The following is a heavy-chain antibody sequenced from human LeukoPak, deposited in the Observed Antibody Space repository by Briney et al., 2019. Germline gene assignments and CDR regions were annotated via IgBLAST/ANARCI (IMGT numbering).Heavy chain of an antibody. D-gene: IGHD3-16*01. Sequence: GGSLRLSCAASGFTFSGYAMHWVRQAPGKGLEWVAVISYDGSNKYYADSVKGRFTISRDNSKNTVYLQMNSLRVEDTAVYYCASEGDWGQGTLVTVSS. CDR1: GFTFSGYA. V-gene: IGHV3-30*14. J-gene: IGHJ4*02. CDR2: ISYDGSNK. CDR3: ASEGD.